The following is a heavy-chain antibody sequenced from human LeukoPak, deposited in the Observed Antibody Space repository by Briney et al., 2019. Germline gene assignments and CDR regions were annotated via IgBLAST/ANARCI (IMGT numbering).Heavy chain of an antibody. J-gene: IGHJ6*02. V-gene: IGHV3-30-3*01. CDR3: ARSLNIAVAGFGMDV. Sequence: GGSLRPSCAASGFTFSSYAMHWVRQAPGKGLERVAVIAYDGSNKYYADSVKGRFTISRDNSKNTLYLQMNSLRAEDTAVYYCARSLNIAVAGFGMDVWGQGTTVTVSS. CDR2: IAYDGSNK. CDR1: GFTFSSYA. D-gene: IGHD6-19*01.